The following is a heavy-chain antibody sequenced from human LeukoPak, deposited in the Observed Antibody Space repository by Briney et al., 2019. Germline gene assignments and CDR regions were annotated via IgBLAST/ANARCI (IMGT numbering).Heavy chain of an antibody. Sequence: PSETLSLTCTVSGGSISSYYWSWIRQPPGKGLEWIGSIYYSGITYYNPSLKSRVTISVDTSKNQFSLKLGSVTAADTAVYYCARKKRITIFGMVITPFDPWGQGTLVTVSS. J-gene: IGHJ5*02. D-gene: IGHD3-3*01. V-gene: IGHV4-59*05. CDR2: IYYSGIT. CDR3: ARKKRITIFGMVITPFDP. CDR1: GGSISSYY.